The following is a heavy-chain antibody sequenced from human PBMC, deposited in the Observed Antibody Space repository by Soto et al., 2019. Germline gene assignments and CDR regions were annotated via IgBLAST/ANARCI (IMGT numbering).Heavy chain of an antibody. CDR1: GYTFTSYD. CDR2: MNPNSGNT. CDR3: ARRGYSYEYYYYGMDV. J-gene: IGHJ6*02. Sequence: QVQLVQSGAEVKKPGASVKVSCKASGYTFTSYDINWVRQATGQGLEWMGWMNPNSGNTGYAQKFQGRVTMTRNTSISTAYMELRSLRSEDPAVYYCARRGYSYEYYYYGMDVWGQGTTVTVSS. D-gene: IGHD5-18*01. V-gene: IGHV1-8*01.